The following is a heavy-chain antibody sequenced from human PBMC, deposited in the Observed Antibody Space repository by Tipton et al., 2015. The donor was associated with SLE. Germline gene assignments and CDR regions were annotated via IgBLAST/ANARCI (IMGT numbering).Heavy chain of an antibody. V-gene: IGHV4-39*02. CDR2: IYYSGST. D-gene: IGHD3-22*01. CDR3: ARDSGLGTYDSSGYYSPDAFDI. Sequence: TLSLTCTVSGGSISSSSYYWGWIRQPPGKGLEWIGSIYYSGSTYNNPSPKSRVSMSVDTSKNQFSLKLSSVTAADTAEYYCARDSGLGTYDSSGYYSPDAFDIWGQGTMVTVSS. CDR1: GGSISSSSYY. J-gene: IGHJ3*02.